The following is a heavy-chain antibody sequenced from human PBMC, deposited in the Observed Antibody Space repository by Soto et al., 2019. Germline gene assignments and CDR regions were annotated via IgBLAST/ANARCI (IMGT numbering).Heavy chain of an antibody. CDR1: GFTFSSYG. J-gene: IGHJ4*02. Sequence: GGSLRLSCAASGFTFSSYGMHWVRQAPGKGLEWVAVISYDGSNKYYADSVKGRFTISRDNSKNTLYLQMNSLRAEDTAVYYCAKLRGIAAAGPDYWGQGTLVTVSS. V-gene: IGHV3-30*18. CDR2: ISYDGSNK. CDR3: AKLRGIAAAGPDY. D-gene: IGHD6-13*01.